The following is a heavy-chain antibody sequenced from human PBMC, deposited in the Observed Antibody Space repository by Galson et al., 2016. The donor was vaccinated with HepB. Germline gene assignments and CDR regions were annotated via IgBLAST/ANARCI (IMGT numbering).Heavy chain of an antibody. J-gene: IGHJ1*01. CDR3: ARGIVGIPGISH. CDR2: IHPAGTDA. Sequence: SLRLSCAASGFSISAYWMHWVRQAPGKGLVWVSQIHPAGTDAYYADSVKGRFIISRDNAKNTVYLQLSSLRAEDTAVYFCARGIVGIPGISHWGQGTLVTASP. V-gene: IGHV3-74*01. CDR1: GFSISAYW. D-gene: IGHD3-10*01.